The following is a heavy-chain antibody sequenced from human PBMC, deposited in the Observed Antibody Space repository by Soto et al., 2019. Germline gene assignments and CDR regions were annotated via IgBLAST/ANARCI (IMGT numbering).Heavy chain of an antibody. D-gene: IGHD1-26*01. V-gene: IGHV1-8*01. J-gene: IGHJ4*02. CDR2: LNPKSGMT. Sequence: QVQLVQSGPEVKKPGASVKVSCKASGYTFTTYDFNWVRQAPGQGLEWMGWLNPKSGMTGSAQKYKGKATMTRDSSISTVYMELSSLRSEDTAVYYCARVAGSPDYWGQGTLVTVSS. CDR3: ARVAGSPDY. CDR1: GYTFTTYD.